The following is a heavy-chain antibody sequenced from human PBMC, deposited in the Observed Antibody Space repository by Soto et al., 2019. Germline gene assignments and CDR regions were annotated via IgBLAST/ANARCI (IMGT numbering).Heavy chain of an antibody. CDR2: VDVGGGST. Sequence: EVQLLESGGGLVQPGGSLRLSCAASGFTFSTHAMIWVRQAPGKGLNWVSTVDVGGGSTYYTDSVEGRFTVSRDNSKNTVYLQVNTLRAEDTDIYFCARDSGPAGGGACDIWGKGTMVTV. D-gene: IGHD6-25*01. J-gene: IGHJ3*02. CDR1: GFTFSTHA. V-gene: IGHV3-23*01. CDR3: ARDSGPAGGGACDI.